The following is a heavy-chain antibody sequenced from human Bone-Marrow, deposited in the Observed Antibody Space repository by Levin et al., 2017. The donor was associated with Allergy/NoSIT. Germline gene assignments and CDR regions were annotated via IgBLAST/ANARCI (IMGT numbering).Heavy chain of an antibody. J-gene: IGHJ3*02. CDR3: ARGVGSSSTLGGAFDS. CDR1: GGTFSSYA. V-gene: IGHV1-69*13. D-gene: IGHD6-6*01. CDR2: IIPIFGTA. Sequence: SVKVSCKASGGTFSSYAISWVRQAPGQGLEWMGGIIPIFGTANYAQKFQGRVTITADESTSTAYMELSSLRSEDTAVYYCARGVGSSSTLGGAFDSWGQGTMVTVSS.